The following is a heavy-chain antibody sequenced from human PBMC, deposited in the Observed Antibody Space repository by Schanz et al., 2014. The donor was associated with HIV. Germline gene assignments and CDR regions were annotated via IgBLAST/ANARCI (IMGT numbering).Heavy chain of an antibody. D-gene: IGHD1-26*01. J-gene: IGHJ4*02. CDR2: ISSDGSST. CDR1: GFTFSTSW. CDR3: ARDRISTVGAPHFDL. V-gene: IGHV3-74*01. Sequence: EVQLLESGGGLIQPGGSLRLSCAASGFTFSTSWMHWVRQAPGKGLVWVSRISSDGSSTSYADSVKGRFTISRDNAKNTLYLQTNSLRGEDTAVYYCARDRISTVGAPHFDLWGQGTLVTVSS.